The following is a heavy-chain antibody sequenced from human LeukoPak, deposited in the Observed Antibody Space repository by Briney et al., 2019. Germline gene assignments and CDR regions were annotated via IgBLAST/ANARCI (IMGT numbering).Heavy chain of an antibody. Sequence: GGSLRLSCAASGFTFSSYGMHWVRQAPGKGLEWVAFIRYDGSNKYYADSVKGRFTISRDNSKNTLYLQMNSLRAEDTAVYYCAKSPKSLWFGELPDWGQGTLVTVSS. CDR2: IRYDGSNK. CDR1: GFTFSSYG. CDR3: AKSPKSLWFGELPD. V-gene: IGHV3-30*02. D-gene: IGHD3-10*01. J-gene: IGHJ4*02.